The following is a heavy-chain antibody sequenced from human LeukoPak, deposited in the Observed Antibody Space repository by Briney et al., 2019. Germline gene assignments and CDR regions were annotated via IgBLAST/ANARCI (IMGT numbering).Heavy chain of an antibody. D-gene: IGHD4/OR15-4a*01. Sequence: PGGSLRLSCAASGFTVSSNYMSWVRQAPGKGLEWVSAISGSGTNTYYADSVKGRFTISRDNSKNTLCLQMNSLRAEDTAVYYCARRAGAYSHPYDYWGQGTLVTVSS. V-gene: IGHV3-53*01. CDR1: GFTVSSNY. J-gene: IGHJ4*02. CDR2: ISGSGTNT. CDR3: ARRAGAYSHPYDY.